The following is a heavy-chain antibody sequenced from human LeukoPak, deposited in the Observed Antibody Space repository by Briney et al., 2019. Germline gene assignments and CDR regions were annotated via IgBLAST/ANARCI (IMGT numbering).Heavy chain of an antibody. V-gene: IGHV1-69*05. CDR2: IIPIFGTA. J-gene: IGHJ4*02. CDR1: GYTFTGYY. CDR3: ARSGYSSSLLDY. Sequence: SVKVSCKASGYTFTGYYMHWVRQAPGQGLEWMGGIIPIFGTANYAQKFQGRVTITTDESTSTAYMELSSLRSEDTAVYYCARSGYSSSLLDYWGQGTLVTVSS. D-gene: IGHD6-13*01.